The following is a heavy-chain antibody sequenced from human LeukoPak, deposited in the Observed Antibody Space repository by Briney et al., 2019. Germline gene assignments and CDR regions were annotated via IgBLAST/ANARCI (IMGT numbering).Heavy chain of an antibody. Sequence: ASVKVSCKASGYTFTSYDINWVRRATGQGLEWMGWMNPNSGNTGYAQKFQGRVTMTRNTSISTAYMELSSLRSEDTAVYYCAILGEQWPRPYYYYGMDVWGQGTTVTVSS. J-gene: IGHJ6*02. CDR2: MNPNSGNT. CDR1: GYTFTSYD. D-gene: IGHD6-19*01. CDR3: AILGEQWPRPYYYYGMDV. V-gene: IGHV1-8*01.